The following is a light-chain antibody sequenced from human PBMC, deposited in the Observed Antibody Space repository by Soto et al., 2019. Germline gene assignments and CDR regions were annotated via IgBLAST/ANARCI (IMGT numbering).Light chain of an antibody. CDR3: QQANGFPLT. Sequence: DIQMPPSLSTLSASVVDRVTITCRASQGISSYLAWYQQKPGKAPKLLIYAASTLQSGVPSRFSGSGSGTDFTLTISSLQPEEFATYYCQQANGFPLTFGGGTKVDIK. CDR1: QGISSY. CDR2: AAS. V-gene: IGKV1-12*01. J-gene: IGKJ4*01.